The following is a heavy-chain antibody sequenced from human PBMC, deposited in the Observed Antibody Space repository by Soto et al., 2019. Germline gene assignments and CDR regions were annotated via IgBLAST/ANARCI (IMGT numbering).Heavy chain of an antibody. Sequence: QVQLVESGGGVVQPGRSLRLSCAASGFTFSSYGMHWVRQAPGKGLEWVAVISYDGSNKDYADSVKGRFTISRDNSKNTLYLQMNSLRAEDTAVYYCAKDGYYDFWSGYSVGSIDYWGQGTLVTVSS. J-gene: IGHJ4*02. CDR1: GFTFSSYG. D-gene: IGHD3-3*01. CDR3: AKDGYYDFWSGYSVGSIDY. V-gene: IGHV3-30*18. CDR2: ISYDGSNK.